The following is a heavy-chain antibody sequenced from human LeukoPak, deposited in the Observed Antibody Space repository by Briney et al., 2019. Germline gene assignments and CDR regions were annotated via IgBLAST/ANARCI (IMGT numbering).Heavy chain of an antibody. CDR2: IRSKAYGGIT. Sequence: GGSLRLSCTASGFTFGDYAMSWFRQAPGKGLEWVGFIRSKAYGGITEYAESVKGRFTISRDDSKSIAYLQMNSLKTEDTAVYYCTRYGSGSPNYYYGMDVWGQGTTVTVSS. D-gene: IGHD3-10*01. V-gene: IGHV3-49*03. CDR3: TRYGSGSPNYYYGMDV. CDR1: GFTFGDYA. J-gene: IGHJ6*02.